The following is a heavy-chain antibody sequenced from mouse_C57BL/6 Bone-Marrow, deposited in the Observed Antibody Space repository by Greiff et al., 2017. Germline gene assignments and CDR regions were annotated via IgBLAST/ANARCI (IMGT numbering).Heavy chain of an antibody. Sequence: VKLQQPGTELVKPGASVKLSCKASGYTFTSYWMHWVKQRPGQGLEWIGNINPSNGGTNYNEKFKSKATLTVDKSSSTANMQLSSLTSEDSAVYYCARKGSNYAYFDYWGQGTTLTVSS. J-gene: IGHJ2*01. D-gene: IGHD2-5*01. CDR2: INPSNGGT. CDR3: ARKGSNYAYFDY. V-gene: IGHV1-53*01. CDR1: GYTFTSYW.